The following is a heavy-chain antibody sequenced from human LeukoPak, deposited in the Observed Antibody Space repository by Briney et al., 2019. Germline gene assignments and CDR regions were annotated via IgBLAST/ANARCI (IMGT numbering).Heavy chain of an antibody. D-gene: IGHD1-26*01. J-gene: IGHJ3*02. CDR1: GYTFTSYY. CDR2: INPNSGGT. V-gene: IGHV1-2*04. Sequence: ASVKVSCKASGYTFTSYYMHWVRQAPGQGLEWMGWINPNSGGTNYAQKFQGWVTMTRDTSISTAYMELSRLRSDDTAVYYCARGGGSYLRKNAFDIWGQGTMVTVSS. CDR3: ARGGGSYLRKNAFDI.